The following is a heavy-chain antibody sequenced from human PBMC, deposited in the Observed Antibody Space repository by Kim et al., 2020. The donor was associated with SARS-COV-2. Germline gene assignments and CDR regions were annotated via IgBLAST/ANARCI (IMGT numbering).Heavy chain of an antibody. CDR2: IYYTGTT. CDR1: GGSISSSRYY. J-gene: IGHJ4*02. Sequence: SETLSLTCTVSGGSISSSRYYWDWIRQPPGKGLEWFGSIYYTGTTYYNPSLQSRATISVDRSKDQFSLRLKYATAADTAVYYCATRHTSGHSPVWGWGQGTLVTVSP. D-gene: IGHD7-27*01. CDR3: ATRHTSGHSPVWG. V-gene: IGHV4-39*07.